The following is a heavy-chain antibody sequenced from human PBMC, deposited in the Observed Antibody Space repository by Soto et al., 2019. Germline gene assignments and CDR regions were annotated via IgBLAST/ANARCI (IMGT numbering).Heavy chain of an antibody. V-gene: IGHV4-39*01. D-gene: IGHD6-19*01. CDR2: IYYSGST. CDR3: ARPDSSGWYGVDY. J-gene: IGHJ4*02. Sequence: SETLSLTCTVSGGSISSSSYYWGWIRQPPGKGLEWIGSIYYSGSTYYNPSLKSRVTISVDTSKNQFSLKLSSVTAADTAVYYCARPDSSGWYGVDYWGQGTLVTVSS. CDR1: GGSISSSSYY.